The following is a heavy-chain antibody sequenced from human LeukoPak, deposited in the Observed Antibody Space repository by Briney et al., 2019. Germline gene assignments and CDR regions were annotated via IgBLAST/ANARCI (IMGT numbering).Heavy chain of an antibody. CDR3: TRVLGATMREYYDY. V-gene: IGHV3-49*03. J-gene: IGHJ4*02. CDR1: GFTFGDYA. CDR2: IRGKAYGGTT. Sequence: GGSLRLSCTASGFTFGDYAMSWFRQAPGKGLEWVGFIRGKAYGGTTEYAASVKGRFTISRDDSNSIAYLQMNSLKTEDTAVYYCTRVLGATMREYYDYWGQGNLVTVSS. D-gene: IGHD1-26*01.